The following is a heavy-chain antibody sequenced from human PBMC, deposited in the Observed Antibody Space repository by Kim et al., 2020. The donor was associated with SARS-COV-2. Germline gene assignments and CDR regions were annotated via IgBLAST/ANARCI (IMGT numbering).Heavy chain of an antibody. CDR3: ARAKRDNYYYGMDV. D-gene: IGHD5-12*01. V-gene: IGHV3-48*03. CDR1: GFTFSSYE. J-gene: IGHJ6*02. CDR2: ISSSGSTI. Sequence: GGSLRLSCAASGFTFSSYEMNWVRQAPGKGLEWVSYISSSGSTIYYADSVKGRFTISRDNAKNSLYLQMNSLRAEDTAVYYCARAKRDNYYYGMDVWGQGTPVTVSS.